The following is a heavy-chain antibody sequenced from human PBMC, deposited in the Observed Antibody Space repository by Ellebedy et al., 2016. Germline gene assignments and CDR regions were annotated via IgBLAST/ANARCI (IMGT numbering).Heavy chain of an antibody. Sequence: GGSLRLSXVASGFAFRNFFMTWVRQAPGGGLEWVSTISGGGDITVSADSVKGRFTISRDSSRNTLYLQMNSLRAEDTAVYYCAPRAIAAPKWGQGTLVTVSS. D-gene: IGHD6-6*01. CDR3: APRAIAAPK. J-gene: IGHJ4*02. V-gene: IGHV3-23*01. CDR1: GFAFRNFF. CDR2: ISGGGDIT.